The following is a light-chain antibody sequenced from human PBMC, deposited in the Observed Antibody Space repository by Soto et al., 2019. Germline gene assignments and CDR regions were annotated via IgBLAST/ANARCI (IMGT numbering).Light chain of an antibody. J-gene: IGKJ5*01. CDR1: QSVSNDF. CDR2: GAS. V-gene: IGKV3-20*01. Sequence: EIVLTQSPGPLSLSPVERATLSCRASQSVSNDFLAWYQQKPGQAPRLLIYGASSRATGIPERFSGSGSGTDFTLTISRLEPEDFAVYYCQQYGSSPPITFGQGTRLEIK. CDR3: QQYGSSPPIT.